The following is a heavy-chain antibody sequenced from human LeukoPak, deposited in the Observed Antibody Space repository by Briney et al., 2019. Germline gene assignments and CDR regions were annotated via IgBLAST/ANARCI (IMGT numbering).Heavy chain of an antibody. CDR3: AREDRAVAYYFDY. J-gene: IGHJ4*02. CDR1: GFTFSNAW. CDR2: ISSSSYI. Sequence: GGSLRLSCAASGFTFSNAWMSWVRQAPGKGLEWVSSISSSSYIYYADSVKGRFTISRDNAKNSLYLQMNSLRAEDTAVYYCAREDRAVAYYFDYWGQGTLVTSST. D-gene: IGHD6-19*01. V-gene: IGHV3-69-1*01.